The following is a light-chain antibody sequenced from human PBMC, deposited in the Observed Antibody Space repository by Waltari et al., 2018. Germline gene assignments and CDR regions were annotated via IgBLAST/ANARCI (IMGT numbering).Light chain of an antibody. Sequence: DVVMTQSPISLSVTLGQPASISCGSSQSLGSSDGHAYLSWFHQRPGQSPRRLFYKVSDRDSGVPDRFSGSGSGTDFTLKISRVEAEDVGLYYCMQATHWPWTFGQGTKVEVK. CDR1: QSLGSSDGHAY. CDR2: KVS. J-gene: IGKJ1*01. CDR3: MQATHWPWT. V-gene: IGKV2-30*01.